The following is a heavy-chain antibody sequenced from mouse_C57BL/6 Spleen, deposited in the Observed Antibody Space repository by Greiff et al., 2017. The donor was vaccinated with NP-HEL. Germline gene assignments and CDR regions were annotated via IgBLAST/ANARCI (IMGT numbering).Heavy chain of an antibody. CDR1: GFSLTSYG. Sequence: QVQLKESGPGLVAPSQSLSITCTVSGFSLTSYGVHWVRQPPGKGLEWLVVIWSDGSTTYNSALKSRLSISKDNSKSQVFLKMNSLQTDDTAMYYCARSVTTVVATHWYFDVWGTGTTVTVSS. CDR2: IWSDGST. D-gene: IGHD1-1*01. V-gene: IGHV2-6*03. J-gene: IGHJ1*03. CDR3: ARSVTTVVATHWYFDV.